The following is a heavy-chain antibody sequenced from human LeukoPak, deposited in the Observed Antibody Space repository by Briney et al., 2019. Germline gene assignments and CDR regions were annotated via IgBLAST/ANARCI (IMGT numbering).Heavy chain of an antibody. J-gene: IGHJ4*02. Sequence: GGSLRLSCAASGFTFSSYDMHWVRQAPGKGLEWVAVISYDGSNKYYADSVKGRFTISRDNSKNTLYLQMNSLRAEDTAVYYCTYSGSQKFDYWGQGTLVTVSS. CDR1: GFTFSSYD. CDR2: ISYDGSNK. CDR3: TYSGSQKFDY. D-gene: IGHD1-26*01. V-gene: IGHV3-30*03.